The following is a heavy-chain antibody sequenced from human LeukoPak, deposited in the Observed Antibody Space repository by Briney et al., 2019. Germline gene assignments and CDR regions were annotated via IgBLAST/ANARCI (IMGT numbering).Heavy chain of an antibody. Sequence: PGGSLRLSCAASGFTFSNYWMTWVRQAPGKGLEWVANIKKDGSEKNYVDSVKGRFTISRDNSKNTLYLQMNSLRAEDTAVYYCARGLNYYDSSGYPEAFDIWGQGTMVTVSS. V-gene: IGHV3-7*01. J-gene: IGHJ3*02. CDR3: ARGLNYYDSSGYPEAFDI. CDR2: IKKDGSEK. CDR1: GFTFSNYW. D-gene: IGHD3-22*01.